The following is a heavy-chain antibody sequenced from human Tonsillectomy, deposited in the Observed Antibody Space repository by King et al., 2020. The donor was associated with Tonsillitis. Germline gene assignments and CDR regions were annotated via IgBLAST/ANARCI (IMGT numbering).Heavy chain of an antibody. CDR2: ISGSGGST. Sequence: VQLVESGGGLVQPGGSLRLSCAASGFTFSSYAMSWVRQAPGKGLEWVSAISGSGGSTYYADSVKGRFTISRDNSKNTLYLQMNSLRAEGTAVYYCAKSPYVDTAMVTSSDYWGQGTLVTVSS. CDR3: AKSPYVDTAMVTSSDY. J-gene: IGHJ4*02. V-gene: IGHV3-23*04. CDR1: GFTFSSYA. D-gene: IGHD5-18*01.